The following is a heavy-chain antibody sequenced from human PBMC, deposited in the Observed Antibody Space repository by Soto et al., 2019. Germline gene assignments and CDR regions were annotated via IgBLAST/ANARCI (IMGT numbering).Heavy chain of an antibody. V-gene: IGHV4-59*01. Sequence: SETLSLTCTVSGVPISPYCWTWIRQPPGKGLEWIGYICYTGSTNYNPSLKSRLTLSVDTSKSQFSLKLTSLTAADTAVYYCARAMNDVAASFYSWGQGALVTVSS. CDR1: GVPISPYC. D-gene: IGHD1-1*01. CDR2: ICYTGST. J-gene: IGHJ5*02. CDR3: ARAMNDVAASFYS.